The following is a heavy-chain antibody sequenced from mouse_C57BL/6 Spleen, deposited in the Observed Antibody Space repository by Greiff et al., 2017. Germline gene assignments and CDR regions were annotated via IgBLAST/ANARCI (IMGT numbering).Heavy chain of an antibody. CDR3: ARGYGSSSAWFAY. Sequence: VQLKQSGAELVKPGASVKMSCKASGYTFTTYPIEWMKQNHGKSLEWIGNFHPYNDDTKYNEKFKGKATLTVEKSSSTVYLELSRLTSDDSAVYYCARGYGSSSAWFAYWGQGTLVTVSA. V-gene: IGHV1-47*01. CDR2: FHPYNDDT. J-gene: IGHJ3*01. CDR1: GYTFTTYP. D-gene: IGHD1-1*01.